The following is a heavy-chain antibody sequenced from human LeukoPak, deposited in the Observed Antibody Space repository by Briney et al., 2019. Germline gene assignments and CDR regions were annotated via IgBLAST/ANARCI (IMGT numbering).Heavy chain of an antibody. CDR1: GGTFSSYA. D-gene: IGHD6-19*01. Sequence: ASVKVSCKASGGTFSSYAISWVRQAPGQGLGWMGRIIPILGIANYAQKFQGRVTITADKSTSTAYMELSSLRSEDTAVYYCARGDLAVAGSFDYWGQGALVTVSS. CDR2: IIPILGIA. V-gene: IGHV1-69*04. CDR3: ARGDLAVAGSFDY. J-gene: IGHJ4*02.